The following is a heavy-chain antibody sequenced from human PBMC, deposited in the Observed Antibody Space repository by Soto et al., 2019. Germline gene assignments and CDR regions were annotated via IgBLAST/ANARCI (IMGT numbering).Heavy chain of an antibody. Sequence: QVQLVQSGAEVKKPGSSVKVSCKATGGTFSSYAISWVRQAPGQGLEWMGGISPIFGTANYAQKFQGRVTITADESTSTAYMELSSLRSEDTAVXXXXXXXXXVAVQRSYFDYWGQGTLV. J-gene: IGHJ4*02. CDR3: XXXXXXVAVQRSYFDY. CDR2: ISPIFGTA. CDR1: GGTFSSYA. D-gene: IGHD1-1*01. V-gene: IGHV1-69*01.